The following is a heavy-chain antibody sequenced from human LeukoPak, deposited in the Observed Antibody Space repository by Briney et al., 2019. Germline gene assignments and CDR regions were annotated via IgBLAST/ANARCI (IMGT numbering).Heavy chain of an antibody. J-gene: IGHJ2*01. D-gene: IGHD3-22*01. Sequence: PGGSLXXSCAASGFTFSSYAMTWGSQAPGEGLEWVSGISGSGAITYYAESLKGRLTLSRDNSRKTLYLQIHSLRAEDTAIYYCAKDVFPVYESSGFSAFPGRWGRGTPVTVSS. CDR3: AKDVFPVYESSGFSAFPGR. CDR2: ISGSGAIT. V-gene: IGHV3-23*01. CDR1: GFTFSSYA.